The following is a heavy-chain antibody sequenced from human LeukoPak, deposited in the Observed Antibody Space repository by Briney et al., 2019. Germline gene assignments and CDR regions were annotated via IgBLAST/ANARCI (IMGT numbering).Heavy chain of an antibody. J-gene: IGHJ3*02. V-gene: IGHV1-69*04. Sequence: SVTVSCKASGGTFSSYAISWVRQAPGQGLEWMGRIIPILCISNYAQKFQGRVTITADKSTSTAYMELGSLRSEDTAVYYCARVQLYYDSSGYYAAFDIWGQGTMVTVSS. CDR2: IIPILCIS. D-gene: IGHD3-22*01. CDR1: GGTFSSYA. CDR3: ARVQLYYDSSGYYAAFDI.